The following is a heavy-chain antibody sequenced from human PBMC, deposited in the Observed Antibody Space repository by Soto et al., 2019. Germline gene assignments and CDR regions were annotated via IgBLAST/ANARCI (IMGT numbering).Heavy chain of an antibody. J-gene: IGHJ4*02. CDR1: GYSISLGYY. V-gene: IGHV4-38-2*01. D-gene: IGHD3-10*01. Sequence: SETLSLTCAVSGYSISLGYYWGWIRQPPGKGLEWIGSIYHSGNTNYNPSLKSRVTISVDTSKNQFSLKLSSVTAADTAVYYCARRVKYGSGRRPAYYFDYWGQGTLVTVSS. CDR3: ARRVKYGSGRRPAYYFDY. CDR2: IYHSGNT.